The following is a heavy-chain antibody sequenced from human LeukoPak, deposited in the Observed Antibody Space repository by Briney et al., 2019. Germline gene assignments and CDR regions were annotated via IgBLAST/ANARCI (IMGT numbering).Heavy chain of an antibody. V-gene: IGHV3-21*06. CDR2: ITGSGPYM. D-gene: IGHD3-10*01. Sequence: PGGSLRLSCAASGFTFSTFAMHWVRLSPGKGLEWVSSITGSGPYMLYADSVKHRFTISRDNTKNLLYLEMNSLRAEDTAMYFCVRDVGAVRGEVYFDYWGQGTLVTVSS. CDR3: VRDVGAVRGEVYFDY. CDR1: GFTFSTFA. J-gene: IGHJ4*02.